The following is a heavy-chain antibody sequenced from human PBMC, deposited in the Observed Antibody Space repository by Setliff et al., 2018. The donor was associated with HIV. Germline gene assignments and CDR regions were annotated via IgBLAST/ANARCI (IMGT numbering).Heavy chain of an antibody. D-gene: IGHD2-8*01. J-gene: IGHJ4*02. Sequence: ASVKVSCKASGYTFISYGVSWVRQAPGQGLEWIGWISVKNGNTNYAQSVQGRVTMTRDTSTGTVYMDLRSLRSDDTAMYYCAREKYGDKFDYWGQGTLVTVSS. CDR3: AREKYGDKFDY. CDR1: GYTFISYG. V-gene: IGHV1-18*01. CDR2: ISVKNGNT.